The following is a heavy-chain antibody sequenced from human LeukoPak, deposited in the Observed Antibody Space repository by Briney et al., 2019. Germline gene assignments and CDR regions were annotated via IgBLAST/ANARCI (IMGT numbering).Heavy chain of an antibody. CDR3: ARAPVIAAACPPTATFNYYYYYFDV. Sequence: GASVKVSCKASGYTFTSYDINWVRQATGQGLEWMGWMNPNSGNTGYAQKFQGRVTMTTNTSISTAYMELRSLRSEDTAVYYCARAPVIAAACPPTATFNYYYYYFDVWGKGTTVTVSS. CDR2: MNPNSGNT. V-gene: IGHV1-8*01. D-gene: IGHD6-13*01. J-gene: IGHJ6*03. CDR1: GYTFTSYD.